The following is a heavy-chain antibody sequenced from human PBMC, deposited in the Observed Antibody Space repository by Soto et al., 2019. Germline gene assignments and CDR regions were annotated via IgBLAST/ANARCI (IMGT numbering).Heavy chain of an antibody. D-gene: IGHD2-2*01. CDR1: GFTFSSYA. Sequence: HPGGSLRLSCAASGFTFSSYAMSWVRQAPGKGLEWVSAISGSGGSTYYADSVKGRFTISRDNSKNTLYLQMNSLRAEDTAVYYCAKEHIVVVPAAITYGMDVWGQGTTVTVSS. CDR3: AKEHIVVVPAAITYGMDV. CDR2: ISGSGGST. V-gene: IGHV3-23*01. J-gene: IGHJ6*02.